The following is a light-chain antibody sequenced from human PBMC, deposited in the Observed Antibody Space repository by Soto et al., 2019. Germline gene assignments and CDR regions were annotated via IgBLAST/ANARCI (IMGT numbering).Light chain of an antibody. V-gene: IGLV2-11*01. CDR2: DVT. CDR3: CSYAGSYTGV. Sequence: QSALTQPRSVSGSPGQSVTISCTGTSRDVGGYNYVSWYQQYPGEAPKLMIYDVTNRPSGVPDRFSGSKSGNRASLTITGLQAEDEADYYCCSYAGSYTGVFGGGTKLTVL. J-gene: IGLJ3*02. CDR1: SRDVGGYNY.